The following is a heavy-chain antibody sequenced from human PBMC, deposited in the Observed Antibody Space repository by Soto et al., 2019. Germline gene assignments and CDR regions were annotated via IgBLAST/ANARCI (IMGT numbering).Heavy chain of an antibody. CDR3: EAFDVTPAFDI. Sequence: GGSLRLSCAASGFTFSSYAMHWVRQAPGKGLEYVSAISCNGGSTYYANSVKGRFTISRDNSKNTLYLQMGSLRAEDMAVYYCEAFDVTPAFDIWGQGTMVTVSS. J-gene: IGHJ3*02. V-gene: IGHV3-64*01. D-gene: IGHD4-4*01. CDR1: GFTFSSYA. CDR2: ISCNGGST.